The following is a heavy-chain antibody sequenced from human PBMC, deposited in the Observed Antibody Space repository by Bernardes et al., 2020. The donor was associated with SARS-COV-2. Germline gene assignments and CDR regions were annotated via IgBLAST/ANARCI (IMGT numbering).Heavy chain of an antibody. V-gene: IGHV3-23*01. CDR3: SKELPQGTTEVTPDFGY. CDR2: ITGGGGDT. D-gene: IGHD4-17*01. CDR1: GFSFSYYA. J-gene: IGHJ4*02. Sequence: GGSLRLSCAASGFSFSYYAMTWVRQAPGKGLEWVSSITGGGGDTYYADPVKGRFTISRDNSKNTLYLQLKSLRAEDTAVYYCSKELPQGTTEVTPDFGYWGQGTLVTVSS.